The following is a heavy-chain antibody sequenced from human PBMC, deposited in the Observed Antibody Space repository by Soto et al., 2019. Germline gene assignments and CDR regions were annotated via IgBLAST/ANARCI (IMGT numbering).Heavy chain of an antibody. CDR2: ISGSGGST. J-gene: IGHJ5*02. CDR3: AKVTRSVVVITGDWFDR. Sequence: EVQRLESGGGLVQPGGSLRLSCAASGFTFSSYAMSWVRQAPGKGLEWVSAISGSGGSTYYADSVKGRFTISRENSKNTLYLQMNSLRAEDTAVYYCAKVTRSVVVITGDWFDRWGQGTLVTVSS. CDR1: GFTFSSYA. V-gene: IGHV3-23*01. D-gene: IGHD3-22*01.